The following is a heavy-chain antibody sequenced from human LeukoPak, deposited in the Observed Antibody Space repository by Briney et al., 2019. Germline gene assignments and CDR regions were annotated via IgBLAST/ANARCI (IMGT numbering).Heavy chain of an antibody. V-gene: IGHV4-39*01. Sequence: PSGTLSLTCSVSGDSISTSSYYWGWIRQPPGKGLEWIGTIYYSGSTYYNPSLTSRVTISVDTSKNQFSLKLSSVTAADTAVYYCARHKDYYYSYMDVWGKGTTVTISS. CDR3: ARHKDYYYSYMDV. CDR2: IYYSGST. J-gene: IGHJ6*03. CDR1: GDSISTSSYY.